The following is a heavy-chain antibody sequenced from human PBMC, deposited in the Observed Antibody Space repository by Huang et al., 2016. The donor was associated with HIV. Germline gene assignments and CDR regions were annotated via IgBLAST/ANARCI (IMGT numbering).Heavy chain of an antibody. CDR3: TKAVIMITFGGALDY. J-gene: IGHJ4*02. CDR1: GFNFDDYT. D-gene: IGHD3-16*01. V-gene: IGHV3-9*01. Sequence: EVQLVESGGGVVQPGRSLRLSCAASGFNFDDYTMHWVRQVPGGGLEWVSGISWNSGSLGYADSVKGRFTISRDNAKNSLFLQMNSLRAEDTAFYYCTKAVIMITFGGALDYWGQGTLVTVSS. CDR2: ISWNSGSL.